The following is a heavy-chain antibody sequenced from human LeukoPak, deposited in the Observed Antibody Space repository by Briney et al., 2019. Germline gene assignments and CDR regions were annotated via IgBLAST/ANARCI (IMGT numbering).Heavy chain of an antibody. D-gene: IGHD3-3*01. J-gene: IGHJ4*02. CDR2: IYYSGST. Sequence: PSETLSLTCIVSGGSISSGTYYWGWIRQAPGKGLEWMGTIYYSGSTYYNPSLNSRVTISVDTSKNQFSLKLSSVTAADTAVYYCARRIYDFWSGFDYWGQGTLVTVSS. CDR3: ARRIYDFWSGFDY. V-gene: IGHV4-39*01. CDR1: GGSISSGTYY.